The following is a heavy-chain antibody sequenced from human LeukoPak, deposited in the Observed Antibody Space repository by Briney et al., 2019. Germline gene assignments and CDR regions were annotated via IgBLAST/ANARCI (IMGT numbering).Heavy chain of an antibody. CDR2: ISDSGSLT. J-gene: IGHJ4*02. Sequence: GGSLRLSCAASGFTFTTSRMEWARPAPTPGLEFVSVISDSGSLTYYADSVKGRFTISRDNAKNSLYLQMNSLRAEDTAVYYCAIASLYRGYFDDWGQGTLVTVSS. CDR1: GFTFTTSR. V-gene: IGHV3-21*01. CDR3: AIASLYRGYFDD. D-gene: IGHD2-8*01.